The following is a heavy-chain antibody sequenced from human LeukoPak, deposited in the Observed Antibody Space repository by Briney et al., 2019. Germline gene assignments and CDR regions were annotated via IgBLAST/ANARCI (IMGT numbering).Heavy chain of an antibody. V-gene: IGHV3-30-3*02. D-gene: IGHD6-19*01. CDR3: AKLAAVAGTLFDI. CDR1: GFTFSSYA. CDR2: ISYDGSNK. Sequence: GGSLRLSCAASGFTFSSYAMHWVRQAPGKGLEWVAVISYDGSNKYYADSVKGRFTISRDNSKNTLYLQMDSLRGEDTAVYYCAKLAAVAGTLFDIWGQGTMVTVSS. J-gene: IGHJ3*02.